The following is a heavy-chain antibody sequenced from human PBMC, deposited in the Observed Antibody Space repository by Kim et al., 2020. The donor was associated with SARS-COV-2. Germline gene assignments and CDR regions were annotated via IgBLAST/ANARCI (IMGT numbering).Heavy chain of an antibody. Sequence: SVKVSCKASGGTFSSYAISWVRQAPGQGLEWMGVVIPFTGSADYAQRFQGRVTITADIATDTAYMDLSSLRSEDTAVYYCAGGFYYATSGFYDLDYWGQ. V-gene: IGHV1-69*06. D-gene: IGHD3-22*01. CDR3: AGGFYYATSGFYDLDY. J-gene: IGHJ4*02. CDR1: GGTFSSYA. CDR2: VIPFTGSA.